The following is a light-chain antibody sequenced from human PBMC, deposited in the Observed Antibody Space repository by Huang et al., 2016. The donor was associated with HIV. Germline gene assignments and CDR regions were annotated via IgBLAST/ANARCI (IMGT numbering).Light chain of an antibody. CDR1: QSISTY. J-gene: IGKJ1*01. Sequence: DIQMTQSPSSLSASVGDRVTITCRASQSISTYLNWYQQKPGKAPKLLIYAASSLQSGVPSGCSGSGSGTDFTLTISSLQPEDFATYYCQQSYSTPWTFGQGTNVEIK. V-gene: IGKV1-39*01. CDR2: AAS. CDR3: QQSYSTPWT.